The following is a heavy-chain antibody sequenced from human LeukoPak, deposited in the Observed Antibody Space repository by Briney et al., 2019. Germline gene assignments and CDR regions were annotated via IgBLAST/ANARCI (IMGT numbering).Heavy chain of an antibody. CDR1: GGSLSSYY. V-gene: IGHV4-4*07. D-gene: IGHD3-16*02. Sequence: SETLSLTCTVSGGSLSSYYWSWIRQPAGKGLAWIGRIYTSGSTNYNPSLKSRFTMSVDTSKHQFSLKLSSVTAADTAVYYCARALQYYDYVWGSYRYQDVWGKGTTVTVSS. CDR3: ARALQYYDYVWGSYRYQDV. J-gene: IGHJ6*03. CDR2: IYTSGST.